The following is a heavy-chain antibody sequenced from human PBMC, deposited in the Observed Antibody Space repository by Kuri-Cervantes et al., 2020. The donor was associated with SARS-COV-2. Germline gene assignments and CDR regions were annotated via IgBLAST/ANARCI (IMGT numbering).Heavy chain of an antibody. CDR1: GYTFTSYD. Sequence: SVKVSCKASGYTFTSYDINWVRQATGLGLEWMGGIIPIFGTANYAQKFQGRVTITADESTSTAYMELSSLRSEDTAVYYCARVLGSGWYYFDYWGQGTLVTVSS. CDR2: IIPIFGTA. J-gene: IGHJ4*02. V-gene: IGHV1-69*13. D-gene: IGHD6-19*01. CDR3: ARVLGSGWYYFDY.